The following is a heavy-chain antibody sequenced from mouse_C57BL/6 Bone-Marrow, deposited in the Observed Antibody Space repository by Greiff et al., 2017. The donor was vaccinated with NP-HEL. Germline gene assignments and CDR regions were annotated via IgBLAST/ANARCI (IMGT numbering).Heavy chain of an antibody. CDR2: INPGSGGT. CDR1: GYAFTNYL. D-gene: IGHD1-1*01. J-gene: IGHJ4*01. Sequence: VQLQQSGAELVRPGTSVKVSCKASGYAFTNYLIEWVKQRPGQGLEWIGVINPGSGGTNYNEKFKGKATLTADKSSSTAYMQLSSLTSEDSAVDFCARPYGSSLYAMDYWGQGTSVTVSS. CDR3: ARPYGSSLYAMDY. V-gene: IGHV1-54*01.